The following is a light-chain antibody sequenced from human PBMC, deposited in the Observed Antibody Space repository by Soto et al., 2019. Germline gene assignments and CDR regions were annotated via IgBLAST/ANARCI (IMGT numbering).Light chain of an antibody. CDR2: KAS. CDR3: QQSWT. J-gene: IGKJ1*01. CDR1: QSISSW. Sequence: DIQMTQSPSTLSASGGDRVTITCRASQSISSWLAWYQQKPGKDPKLLIYKASSLESGVPSRFSGSGSGTEFTLTISSFQPDDFATYYCQQSWTFGQGTKVEIK. V-gene: IGKV1-5*03.